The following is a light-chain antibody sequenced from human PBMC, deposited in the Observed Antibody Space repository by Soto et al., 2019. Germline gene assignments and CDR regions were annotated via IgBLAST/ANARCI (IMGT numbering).Light chain of an antibody. CDR2: SAS. CDR1: QSISSN. J-gene: IGKJ2*01. V-gene: IGKV3-15*01. Sequence: EIVMTQSPATLSVSPGVRATLSCRASQSISSNLAWYQQKPGQAPRLLIYSASTRATGIPARFSGSGSETEFTLTISSLQSEDVAVYYCQQYINWPPTYTFGQGTKLEIK. CDR3: QQYINWPPTYT.